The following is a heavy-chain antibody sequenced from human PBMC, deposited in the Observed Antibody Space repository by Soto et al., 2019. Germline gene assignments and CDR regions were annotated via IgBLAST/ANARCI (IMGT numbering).Heavy chain of an antibody. CDR1: GGTISSSSFY. V-gene: IGHV4-39*01. CDR3: ARLGGGYYDSSYYYLFDY. Sequence: SETLSLTCTVSGGTISSSSFYWGWVRQPPGKGLEWIGSIYYRGSTYYNSSLKSRVTISVDTSKNQFSLNLNSVTAADTAVYYCARLGGGYYDSSYYYLFDYWGQGTLVTVSS. J-gene: IGHJ4*02. D-gene: IGHD3-22*01. CDR2: IYYRGST.